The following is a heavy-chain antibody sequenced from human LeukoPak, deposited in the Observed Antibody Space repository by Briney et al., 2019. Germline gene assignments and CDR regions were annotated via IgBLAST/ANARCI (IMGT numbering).Heavy chain of an antibody. CDR2: IYSGGST. D-gene: IGHD3-10*01. Sequence: PGGSLRLSCAASGFTASSNYMSWVRQAPGKGLEWVSVIYSGGSTYYADSVKGRFTISRDNSKNTLYLQMNSLRAEDTAVYYCARDLVTMVLDYWGQGTLVTVSS. CDR3: ARDLVTMVLDY. V-gene: IGHV3-66*01. CDR1: GFTASSNY. J-gene: IGHJ4*02.